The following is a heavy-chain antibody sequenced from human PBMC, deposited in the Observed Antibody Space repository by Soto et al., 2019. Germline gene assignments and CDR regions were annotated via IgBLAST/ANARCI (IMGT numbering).Heavy chain of an antibody. V-gene: IGHV3-48*03. CDR2: ISSSGSNI. D-gene: IGHD3-16*01. CDR1: GFTFSSDE. CDR3: ARMATFGSLNWFDP. J-gene: IGHJ5*02. Sequence: GGSLRLSCAASGFTFSSDEMNWVRQAPGKGLEWVSSISSSGSNIYYADSVKGRFTISRDNAKNSLYLQMNRLRAEDTATYYCARMATFGSLNWFDPWGQGTLVTVSS.